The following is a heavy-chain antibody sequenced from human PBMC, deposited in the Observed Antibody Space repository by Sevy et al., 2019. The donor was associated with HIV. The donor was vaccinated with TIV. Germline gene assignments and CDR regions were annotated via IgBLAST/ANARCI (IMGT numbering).Heavy chain of an antibody. CDR2: ISPNSPNSDDT. V-gene: IGHV1-2*04. D-gene: IGHD4-4*01. J-gene: IGHJ3*02. Sequence: ASVKVSCKAFGFSFRDHYMHWVRQAPGQGLEWMGWISPNSPNSDDTAYAQKFQGWVTMTWDTSMRTTYMELSGLKSDDTAIYYCVRDRIDSKGNAFDIWGQGTMVTVSS. CDR3: VRDRIDSKGNAFDI. CDR1: GFSFRDHY.